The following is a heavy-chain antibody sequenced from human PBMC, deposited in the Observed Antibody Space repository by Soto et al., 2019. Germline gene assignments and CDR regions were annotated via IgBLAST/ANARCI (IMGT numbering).Heavy chain of an antibody. D-gene: IGHD6-13*01. J-gene: IGHJ5*02. Sequence: QVQLQVWGTGLVKPSQTLSLTCSVSGGSITSGGFYWSWIRQHPEKGLEWIAYIFHSGSTDFNPSLKGRIIISADTSKNQFSLKLTSVTAADTAVYYCVRGGIAGNWFDPWGQGTLVTVSS. CDR1: GGSITSGGFY. CDR2: IFHSGST. V-gene: IGHV4-31*03. CDR3: VRGGIAGNWFDP.